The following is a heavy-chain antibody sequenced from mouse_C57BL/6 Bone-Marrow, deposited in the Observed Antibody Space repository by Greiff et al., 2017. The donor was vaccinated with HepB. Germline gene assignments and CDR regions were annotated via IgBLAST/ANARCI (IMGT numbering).Heavy chain of an antibody. CDR2: ISNGGGST. CDR1: GFTFSDYY. J-gene: IGHJ4*01. V-gene: IGHV5-12*01. CDR3: ARKSYYSNYEGAMDY. D-gene: IGHD2-5*01. Sequence: EVHLVESGGGLVQPGGSLKLSCAASGFTFSDYYMYWVRQTPEKRLEWVAYISNGGGSTYYPDTVKGRFTISRDNAKNTLYLQMSRLKSEDTAMYYCARKSYYSNYEGAMDYWGQGTSVTVSS.